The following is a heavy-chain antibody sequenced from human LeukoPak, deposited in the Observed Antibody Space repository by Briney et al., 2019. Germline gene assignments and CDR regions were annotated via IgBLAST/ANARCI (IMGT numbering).Heavy chain of an antibody. D-gene: IGHD3-22*01. CDR1: GFTFDDYA. V-gene: IGHV3-9*01. CDR3: AKGGYYDSSGYYFDY. J-gene: IGHJ4*02. CDR2: ISWNSGSI. Sequence: GRSLRLSCAASGFTFDDYAMHWVRQAPGKGLEWVSGISWNSGSIGYADPVKGRFTISRDNAKNSLYLQMNSLRAEDTALYYCAKGGYYDSSGYYFDYWGQGTLVTVSS.